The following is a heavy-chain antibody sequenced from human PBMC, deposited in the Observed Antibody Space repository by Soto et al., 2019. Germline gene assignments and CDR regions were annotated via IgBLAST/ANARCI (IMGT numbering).Heavy chain of an antibody. Sequence: EVQLLESGGGLVQPGGSLRLSCAASGFTFGSYAMSWVRQAPGKGLEWVSTISGSGTSTDSADSVKGRFTISRDNSKNTLYQQMNNLRAEDTAVYYCAKDYLRYSSSSFDYWGQGTLVTVSS. J-gene: IGHJ4*02. V-gene: IGHV3-23*01. CDR1: GFTFGSYA. CDR3: AKDYLRYSSSSFDY. CDR2: ISGSGTST. D-gene: IGHD6-6*01.